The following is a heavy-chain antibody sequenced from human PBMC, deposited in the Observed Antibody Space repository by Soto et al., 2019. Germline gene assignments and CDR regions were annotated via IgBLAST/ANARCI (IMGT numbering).Heavy chain of an antibody. D-gene: IGHD6-6*01. CDR2: ISAYNGNT. CDR1: GYTFTRYG. V-gene: IGHV1-18*01. J-gene: IGHJ3*02. Sequence: ASVMVSCKASGYTFTRYGISWVRQDPGQGLEWMGWISAYNGNTNYAQKLQGRVTMTTDTSTSTAYMELRSLRSDDTAVYYCARATRAARKAFDIWGQGTMVTVSS. CDR3: ARATRAARKAFDI.